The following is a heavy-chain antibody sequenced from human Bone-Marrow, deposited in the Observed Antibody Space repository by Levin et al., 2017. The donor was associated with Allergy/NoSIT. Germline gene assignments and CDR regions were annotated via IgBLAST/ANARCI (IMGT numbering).Heavy chain of an antibody. V-gene: IGHV4-30-2*01. D-gene: IGHD3-10*01. Sequence: SETLSLTCAVSGGSISSGGYSWSWIRQPPGKGLEWIGYIYHSGSTYYNPSLKSRVTISVDRSKNQFSLKLSSVTAADTAVYYCARGTYYYGSGSYYIGAFDIWGQGTMVTVSS. CDR1: GGSISSGGYS. CDR2: IYHSGST. CDR3: ARGTYYYGSGSYYIGAFDI. J-gene: IGHJ3*02.